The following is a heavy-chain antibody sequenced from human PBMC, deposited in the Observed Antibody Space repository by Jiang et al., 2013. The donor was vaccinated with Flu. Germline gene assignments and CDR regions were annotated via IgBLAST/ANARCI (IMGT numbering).Heavy chain of an antibody. J-gene: IGHJ4*02. D-gene: IGHD3-3*01. Sequence: LVKPSETLSLTCTVSGGSISSYYWSWIRQPPGKGLEWIGYIYYSGSTNYNPSLKSRVTISVDTSKNRFSLKLSSVTAADTAVYYCARGRVGVVTLDYWGQGTLVTVSS. CDR3: ARGRVGVVTLDY. CDR2: IYYSGST. V-gene: IGHV4-59*01. CDR1: GGSISSYY.